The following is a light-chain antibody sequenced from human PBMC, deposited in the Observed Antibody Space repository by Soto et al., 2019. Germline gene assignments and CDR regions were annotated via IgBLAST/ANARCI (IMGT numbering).Light chain of an antibody. J-gene: IGKJ4*01. CDR1: QSVSSY. CDR2: DAS. V-gene: IGKV3-11*01. CDR3: QQRSNWLT. Sequence: EIVLTQSPATLSLSPGERATLSCRASQSVSSYLAWYQQKPGQAPRLLIYDASNRATGIPARFSGSGSGTDSTLTISSLEPEYFAVYYCQQRSNWLTFGGGTKVEIK.